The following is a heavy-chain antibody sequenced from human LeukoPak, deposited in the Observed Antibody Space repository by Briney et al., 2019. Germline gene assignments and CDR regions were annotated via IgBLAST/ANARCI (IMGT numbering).Heavy chain of an antibody. V-gene: IGHV4-59*01. Sequence: SETLSLTCTVSGGSISSYYWSWIRQPPGKGLEWIGYIYYSGSTDYNPSLKSRVTISVDTSKNQFSLKLSSVTAADTAVYYCARTIAAAATDPGYFDYWGQGTLVTVSS. CDR3: ARTIAAAATDPGYFDY. D-gene: IGHD6-13*01. CDR1: GGSISSYY. CDR2: IYYSGST. J-gene: IGHJ4*02.